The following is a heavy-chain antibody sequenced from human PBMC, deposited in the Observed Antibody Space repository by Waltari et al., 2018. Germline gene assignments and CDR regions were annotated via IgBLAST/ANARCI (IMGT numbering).Heavy chain of an antibody. CDR1: GFSLRTSGVG. CDR3: VSGSGRTFDY. CDR2: IYWDDVR. J-gene: IGHJ4*02. Sequence: QITLKESGPTLVKPTQTLPLTCPFSGFSLRTSGVGVGWVRQPPGKALEWLALIYWDDVRRYSPSPKSGLTITKDTSKNQVVLTMTNMDPVDTATYYCVSGSGRTFDYWGQGILVTVSS. V-gene: IGHV2-5*02. D-gene: IGHD3-10*01.